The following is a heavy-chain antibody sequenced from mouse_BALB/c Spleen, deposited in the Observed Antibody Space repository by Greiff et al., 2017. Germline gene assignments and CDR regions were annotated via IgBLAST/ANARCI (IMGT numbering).Heavy chain of an antibody. CDR3: ASHYYGSSYWCFDV. Sequence: EVKLVESGGGLVQPGGSLKLSCAASGFTFSSYTMSWVRQTPEKRLEWVAYISNGGGSTYYPDTVKGRFTISRDNAKNTLYLQMCSLKSEDTAMYYCASHYYGSSYWCFDVWGAGTTVTVSS. J-gene: IGHJ1*01. CDR2: ISNGGGST. CDR1: GFTFSSYT. V-gene: IGHV5-12-2*01. D-gene: IGHD1-1*01.